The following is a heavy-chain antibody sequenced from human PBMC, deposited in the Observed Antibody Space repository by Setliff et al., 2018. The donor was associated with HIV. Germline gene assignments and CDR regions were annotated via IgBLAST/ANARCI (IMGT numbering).Heavy chain of an antibody. J-gene: IGHJ3*02. Sequence: NPSETLSLTCTVSDDSISSGGYWWAWIRQPPGKELEWIGSVYYSGSTHYNLSLKSRVTMSVDTSRNQFSLNLRSMSAADTAVYYCARGWLAPWRPQRPRALDSWTQGTMVT. CDR2: VYYSGST. D-gene: IGHD3-10*01. CDR1: DDSISSGGYW. V-gene: IGHV4-39*01. CDR3: ARGWLAPWRPQRPRALDS.